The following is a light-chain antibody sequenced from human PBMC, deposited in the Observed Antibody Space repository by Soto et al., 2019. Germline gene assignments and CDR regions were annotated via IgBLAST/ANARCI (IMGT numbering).Light chain of an antibody. Sequence: EIVLTQSPGTLSLSPGERATLSCRASQSLSINSLAWYRQRPGQAPRLLIYSASSRASGTPVRFSGSGSGTDFTLTSSRLEPEDVALYFCQHYSRSSTTVRQGTKVEIK. CDR2: SAS. J-gene: IGKJ1*01. CDR1: QSLSINS. CDR3: QHYSRSSTT. V-gene: IGKV3-20*01.